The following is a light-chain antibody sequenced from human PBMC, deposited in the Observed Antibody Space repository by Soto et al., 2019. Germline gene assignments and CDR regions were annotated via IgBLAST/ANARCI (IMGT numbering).Light chain of an antibody. V-gene: IGLV2-14*01. Sequence: QSVLTQPASVSGSPGQSITIPCTGTSSDVGGYNYVSWYQQHPGKAPKLVIYGVSYRPSGVSGRFSGSKFQNTASLTISGLQPEDEADYYCSSYRSGSVVLFGGGTQLTVL. CDR2: GVS. J-gene: IGLJ3*02. CDR3: SSYRSGSVVL. CDR1: SSDVGGYNY.